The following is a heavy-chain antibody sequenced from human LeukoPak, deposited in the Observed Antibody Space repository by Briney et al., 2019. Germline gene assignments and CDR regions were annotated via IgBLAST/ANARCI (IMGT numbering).Heavy chain of an antibody. CDR3: ARVWCSSTSCYHHLDY. Sequence: SETLSLTCTVSGGSISSGSYYWSWIRQPAGKGLEWIGRIYTSGSTNYNPSLKSRVTISVDTSKNQFSLKLSSVTAADTAVYYCARVWCSSTSCYHHLDYWGQGTLVTVSS. CDR2: IYTSGST. D-gene: IGHD2-2*01. J-gene: IGHJ4*02. CDR1: GGSISSGSYY. V-gene: IGHV4-61*02.